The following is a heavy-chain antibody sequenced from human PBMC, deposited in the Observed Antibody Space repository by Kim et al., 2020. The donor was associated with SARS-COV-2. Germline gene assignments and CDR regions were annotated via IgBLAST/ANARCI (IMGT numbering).Heavy chain of an antibody. CDR3: AKAFADHYYYCCGMDV. Sequence: SGKGRFTISRQNSKTTRYLQMNSLRAEDTAVYYCAKAFADHYYYCCGMDVWGQGTTVTVSS. V-gene: IGHV3-30*02. J-gene: IGHJ6*02.